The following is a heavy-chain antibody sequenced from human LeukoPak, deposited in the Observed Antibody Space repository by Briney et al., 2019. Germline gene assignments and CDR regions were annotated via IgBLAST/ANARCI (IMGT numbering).Heavy chain of an antibody. CDR1: GFSFSDHY. V-gene: IGHV3-72*01. CDR3: VRGAFGSGGYYGGDY. D-gene: IGHD3-10*01. J-gene: IGHJ4*02. CDR2: TRDKRNGYST. Sequence: GGSLRLSCAASGFSFSDHYMDWVRQAPGKGLEWVGRTRDKRNGYSTEYATSVRGRFTMSRDESKNSLYLQMNSLTTEDTAVYYCVRGAFGSGGYYGGDYWGQGTLVTVSS.